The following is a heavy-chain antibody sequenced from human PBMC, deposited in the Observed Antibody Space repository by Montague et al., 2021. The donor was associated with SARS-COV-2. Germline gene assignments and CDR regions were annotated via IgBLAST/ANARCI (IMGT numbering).Heavy chain of an antibody. CDR2: IYYSGTS. Sequence: SETLSLTCTVSGGSFNSGDYYWIWIWQPPGKGLDWIGNIYYSGTSNYNLSLKSRVTISADTSKNQFYLTLSSVTAADMAVYNCARDRTADDYDDYETAGYSYYGGMDVWGQGTTVTVSS. D-gene: IGHD4-17*01. CDR1: GGSFNSGDYY. V-gene: IGHV4-61*08. J-gene: IGHJ6*02. CDR3: ARDRTADDYDDYETAGYSYYGGMDV.